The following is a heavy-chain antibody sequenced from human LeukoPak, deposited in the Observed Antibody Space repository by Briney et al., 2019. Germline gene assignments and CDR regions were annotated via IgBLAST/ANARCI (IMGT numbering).Heavy chain of an antibody. CDR3: AKDGRNWSDADDAFDI. Sequence: GGSLRLSCTASGFTFSSYWMHWVRQAPGKGLVWVSRINSDGGSTSYADSVKGRFTISRDNSKNTLYLQMNSLRAEDTAVYYCAKDGRNWSDADDAFDIWGQGTMVTVSS. J-gene: IGHJ3*02. CDR2: INSDGGST. CDR1: GFTFSSYW. V-gene: IGHV3-74*01. D-gene: IGHD1-1*01.